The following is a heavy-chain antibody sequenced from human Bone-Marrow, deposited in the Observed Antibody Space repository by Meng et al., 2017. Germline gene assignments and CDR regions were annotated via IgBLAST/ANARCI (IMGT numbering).Heavy chain of an antibody. D-gene: IGHD3-10*01. J-gene: IGHJ4*02. CDR1: GGSFSGYY. CDR3: VCGELGLGIGGGAHFDY. CDR2: INNSGST. V-gene: IGHV4-34*01. Sequence: QVQLQQWGAGLLKPSETLSLTCAVYGGSFSGYYWSGIRQPPGRGLEWIGEINNSGSTTYNPSLKSGATLSVATSKNQFSVKLSSVTAADTAVYYCVCGELGLGIGGGAHFDYWGQGTLVTVSS.